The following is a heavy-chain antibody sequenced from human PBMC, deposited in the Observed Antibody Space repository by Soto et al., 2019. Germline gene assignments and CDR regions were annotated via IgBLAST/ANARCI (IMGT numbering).Heavy chain of an antibody. V-gene: IGHV1-3*01. Sequence: ASVKVSCKASGYTFTSYAMHWVRQAPGQRLEWMGRINAGNGNTKYSLKFQGRVTITRDTSASTAYMELRSLRSDDTAVYYCARTTGTTLGFNYYYYYGMDVWGQGTTVTVSS. D-gene: IGHD1-1*01. CDR1: GYTFTSYA. CDR3: ARTTGTTLGFNYYYYYGMDV. J-gene: IGHJ6*02. CDR2: INAGNGNT.